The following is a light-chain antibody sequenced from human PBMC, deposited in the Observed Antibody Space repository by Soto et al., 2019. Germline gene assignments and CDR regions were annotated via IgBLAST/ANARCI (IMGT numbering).Light chain of an antibody. J-gene: IGLJ3*02. CDR2: DVT. Sequence: QSALTQPRSVSGSPGQSVTISCTGTSSDVGGYDYVSWYQQHPGKAPKFIIYDVTKRPSGVPDRFSGSKSGNTASLTISGLQAEDEADYYCCSYAGSYNLVFGGGTKVTVL. CDR1: SSDVGGYDY. CDR3: CSYAGSYNLV. V-gene: IGLV2-11*01.